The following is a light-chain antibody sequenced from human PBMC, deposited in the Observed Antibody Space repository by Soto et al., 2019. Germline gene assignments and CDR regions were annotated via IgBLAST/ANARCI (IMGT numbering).Light chain of an antibody. CDR3: SSETSSNTVV. J-gene: IGLJ2*01. CDR2: DVT. Sequence: QSVLTQPASVSGAPGQSITMSCTGTSSDVGGSNHVSWYQQYPGKAPKLMIYDVTSRPSGVSNRFSGSKSGNTASLTISGLQAEDEADYYCSSETSSNTVVFGGGTKLTVL. CDR1: SSDVGGSNH. V-gene: IGLV2-14*01.